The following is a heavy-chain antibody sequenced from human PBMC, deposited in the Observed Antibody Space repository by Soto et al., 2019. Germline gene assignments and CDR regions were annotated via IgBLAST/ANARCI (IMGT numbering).Heavy chain of an antibody. V-gene: IGHV3-30*18. CDR3: AKDWGRWLLYYFDY. Sequence: QVQLVESGGVVVQPGRALRLSCAASGFTFSSYGMHWVRQAPGKGLEWVAVISYDGSNKYYADSVKGRFTISRDNSKNTLYLQMNSLRAEDTAVYYCAKDWGRWLLYYFDYWGQGTLVTVSS. J-gene: IGHJ4*02. D-gene: IGHD3-16*01. CDR2: ISYDGSNK. CDR1: GFTFSSYG.